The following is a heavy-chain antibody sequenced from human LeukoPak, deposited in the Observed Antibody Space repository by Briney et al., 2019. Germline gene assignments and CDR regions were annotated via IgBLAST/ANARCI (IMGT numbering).Heavy chain of an antibody. J-gene: IGHJ3*02. CDR2: ISSSSSYI. Sequence: GGSLRLSCAASGFTFSSYSMNWVRQAPGKGLEWVSAISSSSSYIYYADSVKGRFTISRDNAKNSLYLQMNSLRAEDTAVYYCAREGRSYDILTGYSSAWDAFDIWRRGTRDRVS. D-gene: IGHD3-9*01. V-gene: IGHV3-21*01. CDR1: GFTFSSYS. CDR3: AREGRSYDILTGYSSAWDAFDI.